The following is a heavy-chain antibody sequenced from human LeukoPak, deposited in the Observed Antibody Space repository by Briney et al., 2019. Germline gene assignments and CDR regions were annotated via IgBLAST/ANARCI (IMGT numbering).Heavy chain of an antibody. V-gene: IGHV4-59*01. CDR3: ARRYSSSWLAFDI. CDR1: GGSISSYY. J-gene: IGHJ3*02. D-gene: IGHD6-13*01. CDR2: IYYSGST. Sequence: SETLSLTCPVSGGSISSYYWSWIRPPPGKGLEWIGYIYYSGSTNYNPSLKSRVTISVDTSKNQFSLKLSSVTAADTAVYYCARRYSSSWLAFDIWGQGTMVTVSS.